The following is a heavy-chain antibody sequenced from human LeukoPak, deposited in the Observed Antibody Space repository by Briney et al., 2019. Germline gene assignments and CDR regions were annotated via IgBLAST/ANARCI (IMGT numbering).Heavy chain of an antibody. V-gene: IGHV3-33*01. CDR2: IWYDGSNK. J-gene: IGHJ4*02. CDR3: ARGPNSNWSGLDF. CDR1: GFTFSNYG. D-gene: IGHD6-6*01. Sequence: PGGSLRLSCAASGFTFSNYGMHWVRQAPGKGLEWVAVIWYDGSNKYYGDSVKGRFTISRDNSKNTLYLQMNSLRAEDTAVYYCARGPNSNWSGLDFWGQGTLLTVSS.